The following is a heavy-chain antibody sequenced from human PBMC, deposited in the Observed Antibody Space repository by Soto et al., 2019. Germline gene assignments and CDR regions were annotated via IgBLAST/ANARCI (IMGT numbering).Heavy chain of an antibody. CDR2: IWYDGSNK. Sequence: QVQLVESGGGVVQPGRSLRLSCAASGFTFSSYGMHWVRQAPGKGLEWVAVIWYDGSNKYYADSVKGRFTISRDNPKNTLYLQMNSLRAEDTAVYYCTKILGYCSSSSCSNAFYYYYGMDVWGQGTTVTVSS. CDR1: GFTFSSYG. CDR3: TKILGYCSSSSCSNAFYYYYGMDV. J-gene: IGHJ6*02. V-gene: IGHV3-33*06. D-gene: IGHD2-2*01.